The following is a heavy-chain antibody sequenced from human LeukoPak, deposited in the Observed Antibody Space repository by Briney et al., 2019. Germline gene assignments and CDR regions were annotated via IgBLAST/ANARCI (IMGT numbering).Heavy chain of an antibody. D-gene: IGHD3-10*01. CDR2: IYSGGST. CDR3: ASADYGSGSYLFPYYYYYGMDV. V-gene: IGHV3-53*01. CDR1: GFTVSSNY. Sequence: GGSLRLSCAASGFTVSSNYMSWVREAPGKGLEGVSVIYSGGSTYYADSVKGRFTISRDNSKNTLYLPMTSLRAADTAVHYCASADYGSGSYLFPYYYYYGMDVWGQGTTVTVSS. J-gene: IGHJ6*02.